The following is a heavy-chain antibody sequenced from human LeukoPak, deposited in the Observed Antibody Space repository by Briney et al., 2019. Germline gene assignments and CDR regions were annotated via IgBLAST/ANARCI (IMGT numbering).Heavy chain of an antibody. CDR1: GLTFSRYA. CDR2: ISYDGTNK. CDR3: AKDLDYDFWSGLGN. J-gene: IGHJ4*02. D-gene: IGHD3-3*01. V-gene: IGHV3-30*18. Sequence: GGSLGLSCAASGLTFSRYAMSWVRQAPGKGLEWMAVISYDGTNKYYADSVKGRFTISRDNSKNTLYLQMNSLRAEDTAVYYCAKDLDYDFWSGLGNWGQGTLVTVSS.